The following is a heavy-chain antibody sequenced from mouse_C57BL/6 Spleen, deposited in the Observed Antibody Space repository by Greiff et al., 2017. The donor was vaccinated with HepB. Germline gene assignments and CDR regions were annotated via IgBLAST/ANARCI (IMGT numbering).Heavy chain of an antibody. V-gene: IGHV5-4*01. CDR2: ISDGGSYS. J-gene: IGHJ3*01. D-gene: IGHD1-1*01. CDR3: ARGTTVVAPFAY. CDR1: GFTFSSYA. Sequence: EVQRVESGGGFVKPGGSLKLSCAASGFTFSSYAMSWVRQTPEKRLAWVATISDGGSYSYYPDNVKGRFTISRDNAKNNLYLQMSHLKSEDTAMYYCARGTTVVAPFAYWGQGTLVTVSA.